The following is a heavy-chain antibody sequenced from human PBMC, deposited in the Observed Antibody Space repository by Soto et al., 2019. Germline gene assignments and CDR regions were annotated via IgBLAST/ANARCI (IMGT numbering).Heavy chain of an antibody. V-gene: IGHV1-69*08. Sequence: QVQLVQSGAEVKKPGSSVKVSCKASGGTFSSYTISWVRQAPGQGLEWMGRIIPILGIANYAQKFQGRVTITADKSTSTAYMELSSLRSEDTAVYYCARDQIAETTGNFDYWGQGTLVTVSS. D-gene: IGHD4-17*01. CDR2: IIPILGIA. CDR3: ARDQIAETTGNFDY. J-gene: IGHJ4*02. CDR1: GGTFSSYT.